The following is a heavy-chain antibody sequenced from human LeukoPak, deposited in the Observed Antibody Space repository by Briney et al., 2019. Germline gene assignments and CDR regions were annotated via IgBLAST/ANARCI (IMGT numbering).Heavy chain of an antibody. CDR2: INPNSGGT. CDR1: GYTFTGYY. D-gene: IGHD3-10*01. Sequence: ASVKVSCKASGYTFTGYYMHWVRQAPGQGLEWMGWINPNSGGTNYAQKFQGWVTITRDTSISTAYMELSRLRSDDTAVYYCARDPNYYGSGSYYGMDVWGQGTTVTVSS. J-gene: IGHJ6*02. V-gene: IGHV1-2*04. CDR3: ARDPNYYGSGSYYGMDV.